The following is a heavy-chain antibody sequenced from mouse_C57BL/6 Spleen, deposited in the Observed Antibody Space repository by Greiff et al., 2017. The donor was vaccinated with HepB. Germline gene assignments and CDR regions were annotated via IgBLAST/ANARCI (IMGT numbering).Heavy chain of an antibody. J-gene: IGHJ3*01. D-gene: IGHD2-4*01. CDR2: FYPGSGSI. CDR3: ARHEDAYYDYDVWFAY. CDR1: GYTFTEYT. V-gene: IGHV1-62-2*01. Sequence: LQESGAELVKPGASVKLSCKASGYTFTEYTIHWVKQRSGQGLEWIGWFYPGSGSIKYNEKFKDKATLTADKSSSTVYMELSRLTSEDSAVYFCARHEDAYYDYDVWFAYWGQGTLVTVSA.